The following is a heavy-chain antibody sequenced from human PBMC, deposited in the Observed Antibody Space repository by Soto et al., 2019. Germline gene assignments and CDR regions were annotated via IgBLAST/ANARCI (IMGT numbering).Heavy chain of an antibody. D-gene: IGHD6-19*01. Sequence: PGGSLRLSCVASGIEFSNYAMSWVRQAPGKGLEWVSISSASGRSRYHADSVKGRFTISRHNSKNTLYLHMTNLRAEDTAVYYCAKDGNWLDVYFDVWGQGTPVTVSS. CDR3: AKDGNWLDVYFDV. CDR1: GIEFSNYA. J-gene: IGHJ4*02. V-gene: IGHV3-23*01. CDR2: SSASGRSR.